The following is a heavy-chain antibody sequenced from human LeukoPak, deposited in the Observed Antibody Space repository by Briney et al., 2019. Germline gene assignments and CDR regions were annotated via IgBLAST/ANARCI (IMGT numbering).Heavy chain of an antibody. CDR1: GFTFSTYA. CDR3: VKDLRSDFMGVLSRYLSY. J-gene: IGHJ4*02. V-gene: IGHV3-23*01. Sequence: GGSLRLSCAASGFTFSTYAMSWVRQAPGKGLECISTISGRGGSTYYADSVKGRFTISRDDSKNTLYLQMSSLRAEDTAVYLCVKDLRSDFMGVLSRYLSYWGQGTLVTVSS. CDR2: ISGRGGST. D-gene: IGHD2/OR15-2a*01.